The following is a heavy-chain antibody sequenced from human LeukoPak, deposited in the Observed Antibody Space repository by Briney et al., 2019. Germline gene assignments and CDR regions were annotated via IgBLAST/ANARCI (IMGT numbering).Heavy chain of an antibody. J-gene: IGHJ4*02. CDR1: GGTFSSYA. D-gene: IGHD4-17*01. Sequence: ASVKVSCKASGGTFSSYAISWVRQAPGQGLEWMGRIIPIFGTANYAQKFQGRVTITADKSTSTAYMELSSLRSEDTAVYYCARDMKKSPSPYGSVFDYWGQGTLVTVSS. CDR2: IIPIFGTA. V-gene: IGHV1-69*06. CDR3: ARDMKKSPSPYGSVFDY.